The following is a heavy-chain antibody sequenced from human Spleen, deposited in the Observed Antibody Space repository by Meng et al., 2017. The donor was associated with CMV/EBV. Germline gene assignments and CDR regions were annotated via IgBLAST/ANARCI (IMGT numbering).Heavy chain of an antibody. CDR2: IKSKTDGGTT. D-gene: IGHD4-11*01. Sequence: GGSLRLSCAASGFTFSNAWMSWVRQAPGKGLEWVGRIKSKTDGGTTDYAAPVKGRFTISRDDSKNTLYLQMNSLKTEDTAVYYCTTDNSNYFNAFDIWGQGTMVTVS. V-gene: IGHV3-15*01. J-gene: IGHJ3*02. CDR3: TTDNSNYFNAFDI. CDR1: GFTFSNAW.